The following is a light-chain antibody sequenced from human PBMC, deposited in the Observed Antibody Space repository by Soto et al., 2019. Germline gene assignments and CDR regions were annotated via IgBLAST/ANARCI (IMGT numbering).Light chain of an antibody. CDR2: DAS. CDR1: QSVISSY. Sequence: EIVLTQSPATLSLSPGERATLSCGASQSVISSYLAWYQQKPGLAPRLLIYDASTTATGIPDRFSGSGSGTDFTLTISRLEPEDFAGYYCQQYGSSPWTFGQGTKLEIK. J-gene: IGKJ2*01. V-gene: IGKV3D-20*01. CDR3: QQYGSSPWT.